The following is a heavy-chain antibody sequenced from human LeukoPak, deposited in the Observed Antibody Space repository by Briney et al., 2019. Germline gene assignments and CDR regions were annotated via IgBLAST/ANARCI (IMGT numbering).Heavy chain of an antibody. V-gene: IGHV3-30*04. CDR1: GFTFSSYA. D-gene: IGHD3-10*01. CDR3: ARGDRYGSGSYYIFDY. J-gene: IGHJ4*02. Sequence: GGSLRLSCAASGFTFSSYAMHWVRQAPGKGLGWVAVISYDGSNKYYADSVKGRFTISRDNSKNTLYLQMNSLRAEDTAVYYCARGDRYGSGSYYIFDYRGQGTLVTVSS. CDR2: ISYDGSNK.